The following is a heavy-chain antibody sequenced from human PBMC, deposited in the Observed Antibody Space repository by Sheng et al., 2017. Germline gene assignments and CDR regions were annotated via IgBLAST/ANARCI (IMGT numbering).Heavy chain of an antibody. V-gene: IGHV1-2*02. J-gene: IGHJ4*02. D-gene: IGHD5-18*01. CDR2: FNPNSGGA. Sequence: QVHLVQSGAAVKEPGASVRVSCRASGYPFTGYYFHWVRQAPGQGLEWMGWFNPNSGGAHLAQKFQGRVTMTRDTSISTAYMELSRLRSDDTAVYYCVRSGYTSAADFDYWGQG. CDR1: GYPFTGYY. CDR3: VRSGYTSAADFDY.